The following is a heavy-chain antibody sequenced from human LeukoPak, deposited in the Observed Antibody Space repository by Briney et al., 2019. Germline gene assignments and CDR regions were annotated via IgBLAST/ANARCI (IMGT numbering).Heavy chain of an antibody. V-gene: IGHV3-15*01. J-gene: IGHJ4*02. CDR2: IKSKTDGGTT. CDR3: TTEINDFWSGSSDY. D-gene: IGHD3-3*01. CDR1: GFTFSNAW. Sequence: GGSLRLSCAASGFTFSNAWMSWVRQAPGKGLELVGRIKSKTDGGTTDYAAPVKGRFTISRDDSKNTLYLQMNSLKTEDTAVYYCTTEINDFWSGSSDYWGQGTLVTVSS.